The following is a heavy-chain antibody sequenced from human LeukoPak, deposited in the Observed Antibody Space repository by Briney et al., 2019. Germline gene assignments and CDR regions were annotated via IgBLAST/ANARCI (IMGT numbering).Heavy chain of an antibody. D-gene: IGHD5-12*01. V-gene: IGHV3-53*01. Sequence: GGSLRLSCAASGFTVSSNYMSWVRQAPGKGLEWVSVFYSGGSTNYADSVRGRFTIFRDNSKNTLYLQMNSLRAEDTAVYYCARGRYEFSAAMDVWGQGTTVTVSS. CDR1: GFTVSSNY. CDR3: ARGRYEFSAAMDV. J-gene: IGHJ6*02. CDR2: FYSGGST.